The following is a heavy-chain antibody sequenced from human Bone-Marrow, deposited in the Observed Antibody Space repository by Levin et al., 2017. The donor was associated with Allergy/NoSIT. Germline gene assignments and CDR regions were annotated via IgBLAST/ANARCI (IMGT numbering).Heavy chain of an antibody. V-gene: IGHV3-30-3*01. CDR1: GFTFSSYA. D-gene: IGHD2-2*01. CDR3: ARDRGDCSSTSCYSTEYDYDGMDV. Sequence: GGSLRLSCAASGFTFSSYAMHWVRQAPGKGLEWVAVISYDGSNKYYADSVKGRFTISRDNSKNTLYLQMNSLRAEDTAVYYCARDRGDCSSTSCYSTEYDYDGMDVWGQGTTVTVSS. CDR2: ISYDGSNK. J-gene: IGHJ6*02.